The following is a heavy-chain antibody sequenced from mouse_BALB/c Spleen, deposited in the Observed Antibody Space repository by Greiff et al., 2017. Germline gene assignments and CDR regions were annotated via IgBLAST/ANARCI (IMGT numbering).Heavy chain of an antibody. CDR3: ERAGMNTTTVYYAMDY. J-gene: IGHJ4*01. CDR1: GFTFSDYY. D-gene: IGHD2-4*01. CDR2: ISDGGSYT. Sequence: EVLLLESGGGLVKPGGSLKLSCAASGFTFSDYYMYWVRQTPEKRLEWVATISDGGSYTYYPDSVKGRYTISRDNAKNNLYLQMSSLTSEDTAMYYCERAGMNTTTVYYAMDYWGQGTSVTVSS. V-gene: IGHV5-4*02.